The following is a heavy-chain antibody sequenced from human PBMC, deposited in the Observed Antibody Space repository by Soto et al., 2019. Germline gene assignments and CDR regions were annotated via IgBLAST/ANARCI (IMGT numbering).Heavy chain of an antibody. D-gene: IGHD5-12*01. CDR3: ARDLGLKKGWIVASHY. Sequence: ASVKVSCKASGYTFTSYYMHWVRQAPGQGLEWMGIINPSGGSTSYAQKFQGRVTMTRDTSTSTVYMELSSLRSEDTAVYYCARDLGLKKGWIVASHYWGQGTLVTVSS. CDR1: GYTFTSYY. CDR2: INPSGGST. J-gene: IGHJ4*02. V-gene: IGHV1-46*01.